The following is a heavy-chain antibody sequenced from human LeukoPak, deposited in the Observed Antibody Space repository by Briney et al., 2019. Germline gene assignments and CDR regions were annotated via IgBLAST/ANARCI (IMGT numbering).Heavy chain of an antibody. D-gene: IGHD5-12*01. V-gene: IGHV3-20*04. J-gene: IGHJ5*02. CDR1: GFTFENYG. Sequence: PGGSLRLSCAASGFTFENYGMTWVRQAPGKGLEWVSHINWSGGTIDYADSVKGRFTISRDDAKRSLYLQMNSLRAEDTAVYYCARDLDGYRSGNGAWGQGTLVTVSS. CDR2: INWSGGTI. CDR3: ARDLDGYRSGNGA.